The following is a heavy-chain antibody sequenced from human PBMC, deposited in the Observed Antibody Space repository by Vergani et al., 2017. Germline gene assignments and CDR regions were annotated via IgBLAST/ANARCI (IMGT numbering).Heavy chain of an antibody. CDR2: IYSGGST. CDR3: ARGGDEVAAGAFDI. Sequence: EVQLLESGGGLVQPGGSLRLSCAASGFTFSSYAMSWVRQAPGKGLEWVSVIYSGGSTYYADSVKGRFTISRHNSKNTLYLQMNSLRAEDTAVYYCARGGDEVAAGAFDIWGQGTMVTVSS. J-gene: IGHJ3*02. D-gene: IGHD2-15*01. CDR1: GFTFSSYA. V-gene: IGHV3-53*04.